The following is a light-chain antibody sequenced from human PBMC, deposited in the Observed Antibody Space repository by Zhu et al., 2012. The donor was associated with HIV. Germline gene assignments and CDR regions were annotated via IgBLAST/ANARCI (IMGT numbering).Light chain of an antibody. Sequence: DIQMTQSPSSLSASVGDRVTITCRASQSISSYLNWYRQKPGKAPKLLIYTASTLQSGVPSRFSGSGSETDFTLTISSLQPEDFATYYCQQSYSSITFGQGTRLEIK. CDR1: QSISSY. V-gene: IGKV1-39*01. CDR2: TAS. CDR3: QQSYSSIT. J-gene: IGKJ5*01.